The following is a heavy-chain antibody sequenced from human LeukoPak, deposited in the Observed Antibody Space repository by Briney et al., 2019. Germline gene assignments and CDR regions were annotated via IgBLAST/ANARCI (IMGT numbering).Heavy chain of an antibody. CDR2: IYTSGST. D-gene: IGHD1-1*01. CDR1: GGSISNY. Sequence: SETLSLTCTVSGGSISNYWSWIRQPAGKGLEWIGRIYTSGSTNYNPSLKSRVTMSVDTSKNQFSLKLSSVTAADTAVYYCARGEPGTTGTGGHWFDPWGQGTLVTVSS. J-gene: IGHJ5*02. V-gene: IGHV4-4*07. CDR3: ARGEPGTTGTGGHWFDP.